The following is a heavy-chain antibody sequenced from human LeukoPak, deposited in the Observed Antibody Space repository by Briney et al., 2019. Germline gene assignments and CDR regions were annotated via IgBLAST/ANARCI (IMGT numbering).Heavy chain of an antibody. Sequence: SPICPVSGASISSGGYSWTWIRQPPGKGLEWIGYIYLSGSTYYNPSLKSRVTMALDTSKNQFSLKLSSVTAADTAVYYCARDEAAAAGTWYFDYWGQGTMGTVSS. D-gene: IGHD6-13*01. CDR3: ARDEAAAAGTWYFDY. CDR2: IYLSGST. V-gene: IGHV4-30-2*01. J-gene: IGHJ4*02. CDR1: GASISSGGYS.